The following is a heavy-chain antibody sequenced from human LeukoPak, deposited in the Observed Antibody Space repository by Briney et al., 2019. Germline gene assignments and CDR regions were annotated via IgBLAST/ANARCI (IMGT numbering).Heavy chain of an antibody. CDR2: IYYSGST. J-gene: IGHJ4*02. Sequence: SETLSLTCTVSGGSISSYYWSWIRQPPGKGLEWIGYIYYSGSTNYNPSLKSRVTISVDTSKNQFSLKLSSVTAADTAVYYCASTTNWGVGNYFDYWGQGTLVTVSS. V-gene: IGHV4-59*08. D-gene: IGHD7-27*01. CDR3: ASTTNWGVGNYFDY. CDR1: GGSISSYY.